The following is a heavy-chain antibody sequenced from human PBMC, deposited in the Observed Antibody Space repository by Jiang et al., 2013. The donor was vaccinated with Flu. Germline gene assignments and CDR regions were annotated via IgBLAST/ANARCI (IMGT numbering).Heavy chain of an antibody. D-gene: IGHD3-16*01. CDR3: ARETSYYLDY. CDR1: GFTFSSYE. J-gene: IGHJ4*02. Sequence: GLVQPGGSLRLSCAVSGFTFSSYEMNWVRQAPGKGLEWVSYISSSGNTIYYADSVKGRFTISRDNAKNSLYLQMNSLRAEDTAVYYCARETSYYLDYWGQGTLVTVSS. CDR2: ISSSGNTI. V-gene: IGHV3-48*03.